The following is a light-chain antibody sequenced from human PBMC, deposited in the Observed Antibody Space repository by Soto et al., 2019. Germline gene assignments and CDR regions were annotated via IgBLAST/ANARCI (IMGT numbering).Light chain of an antibody. J-gene: IGLJ2*01. V-gene: IGLV1-47*01. CDR1: TSNIESNY. Sequence: QSVLTQPPSASGTPGQRVTISCSGSTSNIESNYVYWYQQLPGTAPKLLIYRNSHRPSGVPDRFSGSKSGTSGSLVISGIRSEDEADYYCAAWDDSLSGVVFGGGTKLTVL. CDR3: AAWDDSLSGVV. CDR2: RNS.